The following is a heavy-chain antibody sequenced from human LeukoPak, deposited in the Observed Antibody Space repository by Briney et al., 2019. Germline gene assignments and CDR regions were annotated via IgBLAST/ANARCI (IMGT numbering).Heavy chain of an antibody. J-gene: IGHJ5*02. Sequence: SETLSLTCTVSGGSISSYYWGWGRQPPGKGVEGSGYIYDSGRTKYNTSPKSRVTISVPTSNKQFSLKLNSATPADTTLYYCARVPVTYYSDSSGYVRFAHWGQGTLVTVSS. CDR3: ARVPVTYYSDSSGYVRFAH. V-gene: IGHV4-59*01. D-gene: IGHD3-22*01. CDR2: IYDSGRT. CDR1: GGSISSYY.